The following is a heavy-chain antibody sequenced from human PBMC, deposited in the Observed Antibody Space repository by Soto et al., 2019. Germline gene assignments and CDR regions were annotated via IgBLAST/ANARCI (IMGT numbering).Heavy chain of an antibody. V-gene: IGHV4-59*01. Sequence: TSETLSLTCTVSGGSISTYYWSWIRQPPGKGLEWIGYINYNRRTNYNPSLKSRVTMSLDTSKNQFSLKLRSVTAADTAVFYCARYAGSSWFDYWGRGTLVTVSS. J-gene: IGHJ4*02. D-gene: IGHD6-13*01. CDR1: GGSISTYY. CDR2: INYNRRT. CDR3: ARYAGSSWFDY.